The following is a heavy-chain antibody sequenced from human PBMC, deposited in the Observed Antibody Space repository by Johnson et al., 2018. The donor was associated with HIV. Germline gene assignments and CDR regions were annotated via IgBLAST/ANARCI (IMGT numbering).Heavy chain of an antibody. V-gene: IGHV3-66*01. D-gene: IGHD7-27*01. Sequence: VQLVESGGGLVQPGGSLRLSCAASGFTVSSNYMSWVRQAPGKGLEWVSVIYSGVSKYYADSVKGRFTISRDNSKNTLYLQMNSLRAEDTAVYYCASKSLGIRAFDIWGQGTMVTVSS. CDR2: IYSGVSK. CDR3: ASKSLGIRAFDI. J-gene: IGHJ3*02. CDR1: GFTVSSNY.